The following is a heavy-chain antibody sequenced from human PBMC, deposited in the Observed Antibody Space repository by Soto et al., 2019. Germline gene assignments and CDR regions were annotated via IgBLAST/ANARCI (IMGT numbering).Heavy chain of an antibody. CDR1: GFTFSSYG. D-gene: IGHD3-10*01. J-gene: IGHJ6*02. Sequence: PVGSLRLSCAASGFTFSSYGMHWVRQAPGKGLEWVAAISYDGSKKYYVDSVKARFTISRDNSKNTVYLQVNSVSAEDTAVYTCARGRGSNYYGLEVWGRGTTVTVSS. V-gene: IGHV3-30*03. CDR2: ISYDGSKK. CDR3: ARGRGSNYYGLEV.